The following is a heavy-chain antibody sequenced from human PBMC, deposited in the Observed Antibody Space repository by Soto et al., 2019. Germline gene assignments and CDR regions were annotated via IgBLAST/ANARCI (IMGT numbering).Heavy chain of an antibody. V-gene: IGHV1-69*01. J-gene: IGHJ6*02. CDR3: ARLKSIAARLYYYYYGMDV. CDR1: GGTFSSYA. D-gene: IGHD6-6*01. CDR2: IIPIFGTA. Sequence: QVQLVQSGAEVKKPGSSVKVSCKASGGTFSSYAISWVRQAPGQGLEWMGGIIPIFGTANYAQKFQGRVTITADESTSTAYMELSSLRSEDTAVYYCARLKSIAARLYYYYYGMDVWGQGTTVTVSS.